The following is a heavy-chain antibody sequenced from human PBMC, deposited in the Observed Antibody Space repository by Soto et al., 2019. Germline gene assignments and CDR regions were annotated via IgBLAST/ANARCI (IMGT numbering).Heavy chain of an antibody. J-gene: IGHJ4*02. V-gene: IGHV3-7*01. Sequence: PGGSLRLSCAVSGFTFSSFWMSWVRQAPGKGLEWVATIKQDGSEKYCVDSVKGRFTISRDNAENSLYLHMNSLSAEDTAVYFCARDVGYDYVNWGQGTLVTVSS. CDR1: GFTFSSFW. CDR2: IKQDGSEK. CDR3: ARDVGYDYVN. D-gene: IGHD5-12*01.